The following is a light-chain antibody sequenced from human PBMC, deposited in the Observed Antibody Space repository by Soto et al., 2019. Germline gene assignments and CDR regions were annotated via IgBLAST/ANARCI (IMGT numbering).Light chain of an antibody. CDR3: SSYTSSNTYV. J-gene: IGLJ1*01. CDR2: NVS. CDR1: SSDVGGYNS. V-gene: IGLV2-14*03. Sequence: QSVLTQPASVSGSPGQSIAISCTGTSSDVGGYNSVSWYQQHPGKAPKLMIYNVSNRPSGVSDRFSGSKSGNTASLTISGLQAEDEADYYCSSYTSSNTYVFGTGRKATV.